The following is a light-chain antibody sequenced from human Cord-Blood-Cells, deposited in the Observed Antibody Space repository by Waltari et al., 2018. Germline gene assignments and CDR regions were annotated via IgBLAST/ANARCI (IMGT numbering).Light chain of an antibody. V-gene: IGKV3-15*01. J-gene: IGKJ1*01. CDR2: VAS. CDR1: QSVSSN. CDR3: QQYNNWHPWT. Sequence: EIVMTQSPATLSVPPGARATLSCRSSQSVSSNLACYQQKPGQAPRLLIYVASTRATGIPARFSGSGCGTEFTLTISSLQSEDFAVYYCQQYNNWHPWTFGQGTKVEIK.